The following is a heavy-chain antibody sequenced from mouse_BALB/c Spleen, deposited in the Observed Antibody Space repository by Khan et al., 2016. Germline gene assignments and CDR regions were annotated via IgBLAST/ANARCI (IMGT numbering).Heavy chain of an antibody. V-gene: IGHV3-8*02. CDR2: IRYSGDT. CDR3: ARDGGTGTLAY. CDR1: GDSITSGY. Sequence: EVQLQESGPSLVKPSQTLSLTCSVTGDSITSGYWNWIRKFPGNKFEYMGYIRYSGDTYYNPSLKSRISITRDTSKNQISLQLNSVTAEDTATYYCARDGGTGTLAYWGRGTLVTVST. D-gene: IGHD4-1*01. J-gene: IGHJ3*01.